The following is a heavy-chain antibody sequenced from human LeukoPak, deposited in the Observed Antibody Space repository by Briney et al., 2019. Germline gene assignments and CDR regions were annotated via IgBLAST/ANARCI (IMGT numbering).Heavy chain of an antibody. CDR3: TTYSASGSYRY. J-gene: IGHJ4*02. CDR1: GLAFTNAW. Sequence: GGSLRLSCAASGLAFTNAWMSWVRQAPGKGLEWVGRIKSKTDGGASEYAAPVKGRFTISSDDSRDTLYLQMNSLETEDTAVYYCTTYSASGSYRYWGQGTLVTVSS. CDR2: IKSKTDGGAS. D-gene: IGHD3-10*01. V-gene: IGHV3-15*01.